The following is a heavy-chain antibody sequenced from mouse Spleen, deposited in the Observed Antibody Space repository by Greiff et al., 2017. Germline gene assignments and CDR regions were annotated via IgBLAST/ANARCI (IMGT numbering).Heavy chain of an antibody. CDR2: ISYSGST. CDR1: GYSITSDYA. J-gene: IGHJ1*01. CDR3: AREGLGRNFDV. V-gene: IGHV3-2*02. D-gene: IGHD4-1*01. Sequence: ESGPGLVKPSQSLSLTCTVTGYSITSDYAWNWIRQFPGNKLEWMGYISYSGSTSYNPSLKSRISITRDTSKNQFFLQLNSVTTEDTATYYCAREGLGRNFDVWGAGTTVTVSS.